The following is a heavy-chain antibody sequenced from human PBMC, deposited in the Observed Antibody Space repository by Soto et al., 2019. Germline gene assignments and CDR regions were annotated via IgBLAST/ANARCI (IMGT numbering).Heavy chain of an antibody. Sequence: QVQLAQSGAEVKKPGSSVKVSCEASGGTFSSYPINWVRQAPGQGLEWMGGIIPFFGTSNYAQKFQGRVTITADDSTSTAYMELRSLRSEDTAVYYCARVGHITNYGMAVWGQGPTVTVSS. D-gene: IGHD1-26*01. CDR1: GGTFSSYP. J-gene: IGHJ6*02. V-gene: IGHV1-69*01. CDR3: ARVGHITNYGMAV. CDR2: IIPFFGTS.